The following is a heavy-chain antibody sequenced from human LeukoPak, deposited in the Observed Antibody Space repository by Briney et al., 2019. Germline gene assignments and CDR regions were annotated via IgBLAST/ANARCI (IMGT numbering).Heavy chain of an antibody. CDR1: GFTFSSYG. V-gene: IGHV3-30*02. Sequence: PGGSLRLSCAASGFTFSSYGMHWVRQAPGKGLEWVAFIRYDGSNKYYADSVKGRFTISRDNSKNTLYLQMNSLRAEDTAVYYCAKAPGTYYYGSGSPYYYYHMDVWGKGTTVTVSS. J-gene: IGHJ6*03. CDR3: AKAPGTYYYGSGSPYYYYHMDV. D-gene: IGHD3-10*01. CDR2: IRYDGSNK.